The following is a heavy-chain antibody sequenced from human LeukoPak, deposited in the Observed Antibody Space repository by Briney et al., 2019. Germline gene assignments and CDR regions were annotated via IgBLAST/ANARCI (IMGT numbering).Heavy chain of an antibody. D-gene: IGHD5-24*01. CDR3: ARGVRDGYNSREDFSRYFTKKKYYMDV. CDR2: INHSGST. J-gene: IGHJ6*03. Sequence: PSETLSLTCAVYGGSFSGYYWSWIRQPPGKGLEWIGEINHSGSTNYNLSLKSRVTISIDTSKNQFSLKLSSVTAADTAVYYCARGVRDGYNSREDFSRYFTKKKYYMDVWGKGTTVTVSS. V-gene: IGHV4-34*01. CDR1: GGSFSGYY.